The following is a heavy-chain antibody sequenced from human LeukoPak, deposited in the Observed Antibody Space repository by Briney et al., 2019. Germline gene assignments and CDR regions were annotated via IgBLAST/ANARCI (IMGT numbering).Heavy chain of an antibody. CDR3: ARVDCSGGSCYLDYHYGMDV. D-gene: IGHD2-15*01. Sequence: AASVKVSCKASGYTFTSYGISWVRQAPGQGLEWMGWISAYNGNTNYAQKLQGRVTMTTDTSTSTAYMELRSLRSDDTAVYYCARVDCSGGSCYLDYHYGMDVWGQGTTVTVYS. J-gene: IGHJ6*02. CDR1: GYTFTSYG. CDR2: ISAYNGNT. V-gene: IGHV1-18*01.